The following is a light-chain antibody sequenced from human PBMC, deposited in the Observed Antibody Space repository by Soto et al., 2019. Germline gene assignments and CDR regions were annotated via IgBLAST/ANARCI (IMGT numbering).Light chain of an antibody. J-gene: IGLJ2*01. CDR1: SSDIGAYNS. CDR2: DVS. CDR3: SSYTSTSTRV. V-gene: IGLV2-14*01. Sequence: QSALTQPASVSASPGQSITISCTGTSSDIGAYNSVSWYQQHPGNAPHLMIYDVSYRPSGISSRSAGSKSGNTASLTISGLHADDEADYYCSSYTSTSTRVFGGGTKLTVL.